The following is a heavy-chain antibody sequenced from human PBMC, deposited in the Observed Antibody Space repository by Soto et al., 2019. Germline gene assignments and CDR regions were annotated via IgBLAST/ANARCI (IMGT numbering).Heavy chain of an antibody. D-gene: IGHD4-17*01. CDR3: AGGGMTTVPY. Sequence: ETLCLTCHVPSCSVSSYYWNWIRQSPGKGLEWIGYIYYSGYTNYNPSLKSRITISVDTSKNQFSLKLSSVTPADTAVYYCAGGGMTTVPYWGQGTLVTVSS. V-gene: IGHV4-59*02. J-gene: IGHJ4*02. CDR2: IYYSGYT. CDR1: SCSVSSYY.